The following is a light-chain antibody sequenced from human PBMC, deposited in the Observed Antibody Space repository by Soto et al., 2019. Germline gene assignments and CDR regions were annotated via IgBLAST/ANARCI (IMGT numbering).Light chain of an antibody. V-gene: IGKV3-11*01. CDR2: DAS. J-gene: IGKJ4*01. CDR3: QQRGT. Sequence: EIVLTQSPATLSLSPGERATLSCRASQSVSRYLAWYQQKPGQAPRLLIYDASNRATGIPARFSGSGSGTDFTLTISSLAPEDFAVYYCQQRGTFGGGTKVEIK. CDR1: QSVSRY.